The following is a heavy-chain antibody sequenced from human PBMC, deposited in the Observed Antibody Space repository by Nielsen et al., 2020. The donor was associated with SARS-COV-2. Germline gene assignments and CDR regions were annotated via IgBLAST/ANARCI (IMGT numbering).Heavy chain of an antibody. J-gene: IGHJ3*01. Sequence: GESLKISCAASGFTFSSLWTSWVRQVPGKGLEWVADIKPDGSEKFYVDSVKGRFTISGDNAKNSMSLQMNSLRVEDTAVYYCARDWSRAFDVWGQGTMVTVSS. CDR3: ARDWSRAFDV. CDR1: GFTFSSLW. CDR2: IKPDGSEK. V-gene: IGHV3-7*01.